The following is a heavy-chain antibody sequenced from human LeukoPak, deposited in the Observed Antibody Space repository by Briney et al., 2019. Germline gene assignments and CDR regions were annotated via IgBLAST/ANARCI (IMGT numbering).Heavy chain of an antibody. CDR3: ARSKDGYGVDY. V-gene: IGHV1-2*06. Sequence: ASVKVSCKASGYTFIDYYFNWVRQAPGQGLEWMGRINPNSGGTNYAQKFQGRVTMTRDTSISTAYMELSRLRSDDTAVYYCARSKDGYGVDYWGQGTLVTVSS. J-gene: IGHJ4*02. D-gene: IGHD5-24*01. CDR1: GYTFIDYY. CDR2: INPNSGGT.